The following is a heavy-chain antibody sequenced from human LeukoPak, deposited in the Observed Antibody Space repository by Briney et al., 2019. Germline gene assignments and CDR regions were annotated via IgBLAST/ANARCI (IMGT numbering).Heavy chain of an antibody. J-gene: IGHJ3*02. D-gene: IGHD6-13*01. Sequence: PSETLSLTCTVSGCSLSSYYWSWIRQPPGKGLEWIGYIYYSGSTNYNPSLKSRVTISVDTSKNHFSLKLSSVTAADTAVYYCARQGDSSSWYPVGAFDIWGQGTMVTVSS. CDR1: GCSLSSYY. CDR2: IYYSGST. CDR3: ARQGDSSSWYPVGAFDI. V-gene: IGHV4-59*08.